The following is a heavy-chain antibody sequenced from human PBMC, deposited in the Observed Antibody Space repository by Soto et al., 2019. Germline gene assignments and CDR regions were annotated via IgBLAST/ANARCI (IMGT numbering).Heavy chain of an antibody. CDR3: ARPKEDIVVVPAALMNHVWFDP. J-gene: IGHJ5*02. Sequence: GGSLRLSCTASGFIFSSYGMHWVRQAPGKGLEWVAVIWYDGSNKYYADSVKGRFTISRDNSKNTLYLQMNSLRAEDTAVYYCARPKEDIVVVPAALMNHVWFDPWGQGTLVTVSS. V-gene: IGHV3-33*08. CDR1: GFIFSSYG. CDR2: IWYDGSNK. D-gene: IGHD2-2*01.